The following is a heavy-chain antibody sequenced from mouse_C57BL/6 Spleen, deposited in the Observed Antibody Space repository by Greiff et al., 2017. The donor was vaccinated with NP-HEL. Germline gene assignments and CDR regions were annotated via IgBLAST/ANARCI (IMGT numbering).Heavy chain of an antibody. Sequence: QVQLQQSGAELMKPGASVKLSCKATGYTFTGYWIEWVKQRPGHGLEWIGEILPGSGSTNYNEKFKGKATFTADKSSNTAYMQLSSLTTEDSAIYYCARYVGSNYGRFAYWGQGTLVTVSA. V-gene: IGHV1-9*01. CDR2: ILPGSGST. CDR3: ARYVGSNYGRFAY. J-gene: IGHJ3*01. CDR1: GYTFTGYW. D-gene: IGHD2-5*01.